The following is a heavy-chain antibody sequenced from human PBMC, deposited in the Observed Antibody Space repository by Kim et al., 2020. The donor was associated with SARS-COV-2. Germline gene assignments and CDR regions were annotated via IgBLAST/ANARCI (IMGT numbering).Heavy chain of an antibody. CDR2: INSDGSGI. CDR3: AKDWAYSLDV. V-gene: IGHV3-74*01. CDR1: GFTFSETW. Sequence: GGSLRLSCAASGFTFSETWIHWVRQVPGKGLVWVSYINSDGSGINYADSVKGRFTISRDNAKNMVYLQMNSLRVEDTAVYYCAKDWAYSLDVWGQGTTVT. J-gene: IGHJ6*02. D-gene: IGHD2-15*01.